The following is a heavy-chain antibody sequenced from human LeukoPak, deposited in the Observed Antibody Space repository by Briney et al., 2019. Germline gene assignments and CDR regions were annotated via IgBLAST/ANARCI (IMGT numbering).Heavy chain of an antibody. CDR2: IKRDESEK. Sequence: GGSLRLSCTASGFTFSRNGMHWVRQAPGKGLEWVAFIKRDESEKWYLNSVRGRFTISRDNSKNTLYLHMNSLSAEDTAVYYCAKHGLPLVVISAPLDYWGQGTLVTVAS. CDR3: AKHGLPLVVISAPLDY. CDR1: GFTFSRNG. D-gene: IGHD2-15*01. V-gene: IGHV3-30*02. J-gene: IGHJ4*02.